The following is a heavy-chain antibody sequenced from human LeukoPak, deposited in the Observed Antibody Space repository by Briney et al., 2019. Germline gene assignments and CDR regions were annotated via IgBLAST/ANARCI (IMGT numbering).Heavy chain of an antibody. CDR3: ASTTDNRHYYDSSVAH. D-gene: IGHD3-22*01. Sequence: SQTLSLTCTVSGGSISSGSYYWGWIRQPAGKGLEWIGRIYSSGSTNYNPSLKSRVTISVDTSKNQFSLKLSSVTAADTAVYYCASTTDNRHYYDSSVAHWGQGTLVTVSS. V-gene: IGHV4-61*02. CDR2: IYSSGST. J-gene: IGHJ4*02. CDR1: GGSISSGSYY.